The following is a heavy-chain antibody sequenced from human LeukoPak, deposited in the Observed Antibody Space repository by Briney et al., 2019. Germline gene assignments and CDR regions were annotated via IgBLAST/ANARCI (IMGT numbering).Heavy chain of an antibody. D-gene: IGHD2-2*01. CDR1: GYPFSQHG. Sequence: GGSLRLSCVASGYPFSQHGIHWVRQAPGRGLEWVAVIWPDGNKEEYADSVRGRFIVSTDNSENTLSLQMNSLRAEDTAVYYCVVVLVPAAVWQFDVWGRGTLVTVSS. CDR3: VVVLVPAAVWQFDV. J-gene: IGHJ2*01. V-gene: IGHV3-33*01. CDR2: IWPDGNKE.